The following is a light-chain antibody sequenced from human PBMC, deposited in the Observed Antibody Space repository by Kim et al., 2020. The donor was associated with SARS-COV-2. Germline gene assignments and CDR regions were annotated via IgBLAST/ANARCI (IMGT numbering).Light chain of an antibody. CDR2: YDS. V-gene: IGLV3-21*04. CDR1: NIGSKS. Sequence: SYELTQPPSVSVAPGKTARITCGGNNIGSKSVHWYQQKPGQAPVLVIYYDSDRPSGIPERFSGSNSGNTATLTISRVEAGDEADYYCQVWDSIGVFGGGT. CDR3: QVWDSIGV. J-gene: IGLJ2*01.